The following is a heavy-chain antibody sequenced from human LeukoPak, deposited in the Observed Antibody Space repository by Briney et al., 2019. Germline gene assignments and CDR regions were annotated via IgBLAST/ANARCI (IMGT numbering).Heavy chain of an antibody. Sequence: WIGYIYYSGSTNYNPSLKSRVTISVDTSENQFSLKLSSVTAADTAVYYCARDGYPRRAFDIWGQGTMVTVSS. J-gene: IGHJ3*02. V-gene: IGHV4-59*01. CDR2: IYYSGST. CDR3: ARDGYPRRAFDI. D-gene: IGHD1-14*01.